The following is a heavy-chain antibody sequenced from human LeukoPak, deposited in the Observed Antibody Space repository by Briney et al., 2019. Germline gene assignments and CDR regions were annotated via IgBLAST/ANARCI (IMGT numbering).Heavy chain of an antibody. V-gene: IGHV1-2*02. CDR2: INPNSGGT. D-gene: IGHD1-26*01. CDR1: GYTFTGYY. Sequence: ALVKVSCKASGYTFTGYYMHWVRQAPGQGLEWMGWINPNSGGTNYAQKFQGRVTMTRDTSISTAYMELSRLRSDDTAVYYCARRWDLYLHFDYWGQGTLVTVSS. J-gene: IGHJ4*02. CDR3: ARRWDLYLHFDY.